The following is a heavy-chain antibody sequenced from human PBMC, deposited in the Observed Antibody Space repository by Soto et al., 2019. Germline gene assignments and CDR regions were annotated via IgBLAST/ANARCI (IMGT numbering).Heavy chain of an antibody. CDR3: ACGGYGSGSYSDY. Sequence: QVQLQESGPGLVKPSQTLSLTCTVSGGSISSGGYYWSWIRQHPGKGLEWIGYIYYSGSTYYNPSLKSRVTISVDPSKNQFSLELSSVTAADTAVYFCACGGYGSGSYSDYWGQGSLVSVSS. CDR1: GGSISSGGYY. J-gene: IGHJ4*02. CDR2: IYYSGST. D-gene: IGHD3-10*01. V-gene: IGHV4-31*03.